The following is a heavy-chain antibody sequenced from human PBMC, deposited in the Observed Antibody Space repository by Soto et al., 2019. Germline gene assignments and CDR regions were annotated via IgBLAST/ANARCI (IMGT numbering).Heavy chain of an antibody. J-gene: IGHJ5*02. V-gene: IGHV1-69*02. D-gene: IGHD6-13*01. CDR2: IIPILGIA. CDR1: VGTFSSYT. CDR3: AYSLSIAAAGGNANWFDP. Sequence: ASVKVSCKASVGTFSSYTISWVRQAPGQGLEWMGRIIPILGIANYAQKFQGRVTITADKSTSTAYMDLSSLRSEDTAVYYCAYSLSIAAAGGNANWFDPWGQGTLVTVSS.